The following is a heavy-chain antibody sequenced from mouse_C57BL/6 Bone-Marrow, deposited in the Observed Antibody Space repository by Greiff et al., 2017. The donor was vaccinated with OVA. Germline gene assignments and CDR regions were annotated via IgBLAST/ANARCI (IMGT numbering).Heavy chain of an antibody. CDR3: ARHEEGLHYGGSYGY. Sequence: QVQLQQSGAELVKPGASVKLSCKASGYTFTEYTIHWVKQRPGQGLEWIGWFYPGSGSIKYNEKFKDKATLTADKSSSTAYMELSRLTSEDSAVYFWARHEEGLHYGGSYGYWGQGTTLTVSS. D-gene: IGHD1-1*01. J-gene: IGHJ2*01. CDR1: GYTFTEYT. CDR2: FYPGSGSI. V-gene: IGHV1-62-2*01.